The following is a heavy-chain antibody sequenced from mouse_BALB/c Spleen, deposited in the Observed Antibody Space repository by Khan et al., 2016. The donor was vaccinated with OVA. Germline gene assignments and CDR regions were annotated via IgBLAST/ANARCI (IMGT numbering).Heavy chain of an antibody. D-gene: IGHD1-1*01. Sequence: EVQLQESGPELMKPGASVKISCKSSGYSFTSYYIHWVKQSHGKTLEWIGYIDPFNGGSTYNQKFKGKATLTVDKSSSTAYMYLSSLTSEDSAVYYCARHGRTAWFAYWGQGTLVTVSA. J-gene: IGHJ3*01. CDR2: IDPFNGGS. CDR3: ARHGRTAWFAY. CDR1: GYSFTSYY. V-gene: IGHV1-31*01.